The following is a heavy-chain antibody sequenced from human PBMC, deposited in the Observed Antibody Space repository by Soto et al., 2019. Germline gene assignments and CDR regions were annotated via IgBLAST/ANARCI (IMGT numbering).Heavy chain of an antibody. V-gene: IGHV1-2*04. CDR1: GYTFTDYF. D-gene: IGHD4-17*01. CDR2: IKPNSGDT. Sequence: QVQMVQSGAEVKKPGASVRVSCQTSGYTFTDYFIHWVRRAPGHGLQWMGWIKPNSGDTHYSQKFQGWVTMTRDTSTTTAYMELSRLKSDDTAVYYCARHSGVTTEGDFYYYAMDVWGQGTTVIVSS. J-gene: IGHJ6*02. CDR3: ARHSGVTTEGDFYYYAMDV.